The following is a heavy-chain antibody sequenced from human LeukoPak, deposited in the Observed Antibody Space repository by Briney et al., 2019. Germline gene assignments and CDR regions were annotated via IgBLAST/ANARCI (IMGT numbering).Heavy chain of an antibody. CDR1: GFTFSNYG. J-gene: IGHJ4*02. V-gene: IGHV3-30*02. D-gene: IGHD3-22*01. CDR3: AKGFSYDSALDY. Sequence: GGSLRLSCAASGFTFSNYGMHWVRQAPGKGLEWVAFIRYDGINKYYADSVKGRFTISRDNSKNTLYLQMTSLRAEDTAVYYCAKGFSYDSALDYWGQGTLVTVSS. CDR2: IRYDGINK.